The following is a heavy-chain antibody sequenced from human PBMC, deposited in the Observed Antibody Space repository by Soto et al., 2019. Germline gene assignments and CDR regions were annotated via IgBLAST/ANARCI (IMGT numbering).Heavy chain of an antibody. V-gene: IGHV3-30-3*01. CDR1: GFTCSSYA. J-gene: IGHJ6*02. CDR3: ARDLHYYDSSGYYYYYYGMDV. D-gene: IGHD3-22*01. CDR2: ISYDGSNK. Sequence: GASLRLSCAASGFTCSSYAMHWFRQAPGKGLEWVAVISYDGSNKYYADSVKGRFTISRDNSKNTLYLQMNSLRAEDTAVYYCARDLHYYDSSGYYYYYYGMDVWGQGTTVTVSS.